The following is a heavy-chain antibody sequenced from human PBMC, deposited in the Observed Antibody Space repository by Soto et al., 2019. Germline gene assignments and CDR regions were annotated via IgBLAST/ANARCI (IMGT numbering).Heavy chain of an antibody. V-gene: IGHV3-23*01. CDR1: GFTFDNYA. J-gene: IGHJ3*01. Sequence: MQLLESGGGLVQPGQSLTLSCVASGFTFDNYAMAWVRQAPGKGLEWVSSLTASGHRTYYADSGKGRFSISRDNSKNTLYLQMNSLRAEDTAVYYCAKDVEITVATSFAFDVWGQGTEVTVSS. CDR2: LTASGHRT. CDR3: AKDVEITVATSFAFDV. D-gene: IGHD5-12*01.